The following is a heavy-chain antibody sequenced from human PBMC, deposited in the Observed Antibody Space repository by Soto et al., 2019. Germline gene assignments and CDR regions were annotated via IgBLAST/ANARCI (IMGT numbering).Heavy chain of an antibody. V-gene: IGHV1-18*01. CDR2: ISAYNGNT. Sequence: ASVKVSCKASGYTFTSYGISWVRQAPGQGLEWMGWISAYNGNTNYAQKLQGRVTMTTDTSTSTAYMELRSLRSDDTAVYYCARDKLLWFGELIRTPTLYYFDYWGQGTLVTVSS. CDR1: GYTFTSYG. D-gene: IGHD3-10*01. J-gene: IGHJ4*02. CDR3: ARDKLLWFGELIRTPTLYYFDY.